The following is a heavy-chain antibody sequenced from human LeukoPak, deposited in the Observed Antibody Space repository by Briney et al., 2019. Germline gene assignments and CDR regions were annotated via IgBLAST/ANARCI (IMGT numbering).Heavy chain of an antibody. CDR1: GGTFTSYG. J-gene: IGHJ4*02. CDR3: ARASYYDSSGSSDY. Sequence: ASVKVSCKASGGTFTSYGISWVRQAPGQGLEWMGWISAYNGNTNYAQKLQGRVTMTTDTSTSTAYMELRSLRSDDTAVYYCARASYYDSSGSSDYWGQGTLVTVSS. V-gene: IGHV1-18*01. D-gene: IGHD3-22*01. CDR2: ISAYNGNT.